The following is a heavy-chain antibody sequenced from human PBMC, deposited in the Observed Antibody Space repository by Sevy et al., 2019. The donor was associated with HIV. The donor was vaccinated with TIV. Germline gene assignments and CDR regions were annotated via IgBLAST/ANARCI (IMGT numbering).Heavy chain of an antibody. V-gene: IGHV4-61*02. CDR2: VHNTGSA. J-gene: IGHJ2*01. CDR1: GGSISRGQFY. CDR3: ARNVGDYVFRYFDL. D-gene: IGHD4-17*01. Sequence: SETPSLTCTVSGGSISRGQFYWTWIRQPAGKGLEWIGRVHNTGSATYNPSLRNRVGMSIDTSKNQFSLILSSVTAADMAVYYCARNVGDYVFRYFDLWGRGTLVTVSS.